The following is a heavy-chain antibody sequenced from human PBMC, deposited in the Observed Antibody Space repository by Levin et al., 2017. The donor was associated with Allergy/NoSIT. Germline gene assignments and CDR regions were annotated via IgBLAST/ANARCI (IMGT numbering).Heavy chain of an antibody. Sequence: PGESLKISCAASGFTFSSYGMHWVRQAPGKGLEWVAVISYDGSNKYYADSVKGRFTISRDNSKNTLYLQMNSLRAEDTAVYYCAKDHAPGYSYFGYWGQGTLVTVSS. V-gene: IGHV3-30*18. D-gene: IGHD5-18*01. CDR3: AKDHAPGYSYFGY. CDR2: ISYDGSNK. J-gene: IGHJ4*02. CDR1: GFTFSSYG.